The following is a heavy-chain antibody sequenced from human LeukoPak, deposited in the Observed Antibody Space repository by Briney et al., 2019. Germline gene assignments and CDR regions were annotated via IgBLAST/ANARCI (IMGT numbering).Heavy chain of an antibody. D-gene: IGHD3-16*01. V-gene: IGHV4-30-4*01. CDR2: IYYSGST. CDR1: GGSISSGDYY. Sequence: SQTLSLTCTVSGGSISSGDYYWSWIRQPPGKGLEWIGYIYYSGSTYYNPSLKGRVTISVDRSKNQFSLKLSSVTAADTAVYYCARSPPLGVDYWGQGVLLTVSA. CDR3: ARSPPLGVDY. J-gene: IGHJ4*02.